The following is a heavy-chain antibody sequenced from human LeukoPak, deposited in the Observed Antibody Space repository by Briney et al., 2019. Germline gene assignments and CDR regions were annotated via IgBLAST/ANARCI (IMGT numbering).Heavy chain of an antibody. J-gene: IGHJ4*02. CDR3: ARAIFGGDY. Sequence: SETLSLTCAVYGGSLSGYYWSWIRQPPGKGLEWIGEINHSGSTNYNPSLKSRVTISVDTSKNQFSLKLSSVTAADTAVYYCARAIFGGDYWGQGTLVTVSS. CDR2: INHSGST. D-gene: IGHD3-3*01. CDR1: GGSLSGYY. V-gene: IGHV4-34*01.